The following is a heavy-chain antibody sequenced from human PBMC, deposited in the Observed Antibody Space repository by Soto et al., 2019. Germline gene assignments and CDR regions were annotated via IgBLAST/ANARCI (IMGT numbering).Heavy chain of an antibody. CDR3: ARGAYYYDSSGLSY. CDR1: GFTFSRYS. CDR2: ISSSSSTI. D-gene: IGHD3-22*01. J-gene: IGHJ4*02. Sequence: EVQLVESGGGLVQPGGSLRLSCAASGFTFSRYSMNWVRQAPGKGLEWVSYISSSSSTIYYADSVKGRFTISRDNAKNSLYLQMNSLRAEDTAVYYCARGAYYYDSSGLSYWGQGTPVTVSS. V-gene: IGHV3-48*01.